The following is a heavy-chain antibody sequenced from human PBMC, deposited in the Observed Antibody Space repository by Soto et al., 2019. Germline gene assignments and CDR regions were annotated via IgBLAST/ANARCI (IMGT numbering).Heavy chain of an antibody. CDR3: AGRCDGTNCLAHFDY. D-gene: IGHD2-2*01. CDR1: GGTFNNYV. V-gene: IGHV1-69*06. Sequence: SVKVSCKASGGTFNNYVIKWVRQAPGQGLEWMAGIIPIFGTPNYAQKFQGRVTITADKSTSTAYMELNSLRSEDTAVYYCAGRCDGTNCLAHFDYWGQGTLVTVSS. J-gene: IGHJ4*02. CDR2: IIPIFGTP.